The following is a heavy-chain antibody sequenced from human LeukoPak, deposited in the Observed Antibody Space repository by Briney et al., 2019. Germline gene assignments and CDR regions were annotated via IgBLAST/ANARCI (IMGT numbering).Heavy chain of an antibody. V-gene: IGHV1-18*01. Sequence: ASVKVSCKASVYTFTSYGISWVRQAPGQGLEWVGWISAYNGNTNYAQKLQGRVTMTPDTSTSTAYMEMRSLRSDDTAVYYCARGPGPGSSGEIDYWGEGTLVTVSS. D-gene: IGHD6-19*01. CDR1: VYTFTSYG. CDR2: ISAYNGNT. J-gene: IGHJ4*02. CDR3: ARGPGPGSSGEIDY.